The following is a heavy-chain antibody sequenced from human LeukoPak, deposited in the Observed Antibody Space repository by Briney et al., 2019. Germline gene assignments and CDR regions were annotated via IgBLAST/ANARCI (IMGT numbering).Heavy chain of an antibody. Sequence: SETLSLTCTVSGGSISSYYWSWIRQPPGKGLEWIGYIYYTRSTHYNPSLKSRVTISVDTSKNQFSLKLSSVTAADTAVYYCARCPLVRGVILPWFDPWGQGTLVTVSS. D-gene: IGHD3-10*01. J-gene: IGHJ5*02. CDR1: GGSISSYY. CDR3: ARCPLVRGVILPWFDP. CDR2: IYYTRST. V-gene: IGHV4-59*01.